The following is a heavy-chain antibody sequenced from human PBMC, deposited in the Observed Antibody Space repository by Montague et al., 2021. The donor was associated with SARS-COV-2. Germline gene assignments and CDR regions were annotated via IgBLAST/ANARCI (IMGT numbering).Heavy chain of an antibody. CDR2: IYTSGST. J-gene: IGHJ6*02. D-gene: IGHD3-10*01. Sequence: SETLSLTCTVSGGSISSYYWSWIRQPAGKGLGWIGRIYTSGSTXXXPSXXXRVTMSVDTSKNQFSLKLSSVTAADTAVYYCASGAWYGHKTSATDYYGMDGWGQGTTVTVSS. CDR1: GGSISSYY. V-gene: IGHV4-4*07. CDR3: ASGAWYGHKTSATDYYGMDG.